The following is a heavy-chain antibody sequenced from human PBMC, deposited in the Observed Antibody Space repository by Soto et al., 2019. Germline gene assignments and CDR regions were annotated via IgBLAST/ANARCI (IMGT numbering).Heavy chain of an antibody. V-gene: IGHV3-30-3*01. Sequence: GGSLRLSCAASGFTFSSYAMHWVRQAPGKGLEWVAVISYDGSNKYYADSVKGRFTISRDNSKNTLYLQMNSLRAEDTAVYYCARDRTRLQFYSGFDPWGQGTLVTVSS. D-gene: IGHD6-25*01. CDR2: ISYDGSNK. J-gene: IGHJ5*02. CDR3: ARDRTRLQFYSGFDP. CDR1: GFTFSSYA.